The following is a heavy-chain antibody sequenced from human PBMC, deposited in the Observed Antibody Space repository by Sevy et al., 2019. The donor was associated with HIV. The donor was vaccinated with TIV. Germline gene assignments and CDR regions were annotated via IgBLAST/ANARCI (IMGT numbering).Heavy chain of an antibody. J-gene: IGHJ4*02. CDR3: VRDRDYYGSGSYDY. CDR2: ISSGSSYI. Sequence: GGSLRLSCAASEFTFRDYTMNWVRQVPGKGLEWVSSISSGSSYISYADPVKGRFTISRDNAENLLFLQMNSLRAEDTAVYYCVRDRDYYGSGSYDYWGQGTLVTVSS. V-gene: IGHV3-21*06. CDR1: EFTFRDYT. D-gene: IGHD3-10*01.